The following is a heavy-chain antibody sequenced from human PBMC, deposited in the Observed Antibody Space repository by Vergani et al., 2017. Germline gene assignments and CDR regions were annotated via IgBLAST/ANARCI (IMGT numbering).Heavy chain of an antibody. CDR3: ATPQTVTTGGMEV. V-gene: IGHV1-69-2*01. CDR2: VDPEDGET. Sequence: EVQLVQSGAEVKKPGATMKISCKVSGYTFTDHYMHWVTQAPGKGLEWMGLVDPEDGETIYAEKFKGRVNIAADTSTDTAHLELSSLRSEDTAVYYCATPQTVTTGGMEVWGQGTTVIVSS. J-gene: IGHJ6*02. D-gene: IGHD4-17*01. CDR1: GYTFTDHY.